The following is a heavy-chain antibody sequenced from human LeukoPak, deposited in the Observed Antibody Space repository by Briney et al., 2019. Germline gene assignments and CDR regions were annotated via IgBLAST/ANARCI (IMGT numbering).Heavy chain of an antibody. CDR3: VRGNDYGGPHY. V-gene: IGHV3-30-3*01. CDR1: GFTFSSYA. J-gene: IGHJ4*02. Sequence: GGSLRLSCAASGFTFSSYAMHWVRQAPGKGLEWVAVISYDGSNKYYADSVKGRFTISRDNGKNTLFLQMNSLRAEDAAVYYCVRGNDYGGPHYWGQGTLVTVSS. CDR2: ISYDGSNK. D-gene: IGHD4-23*01.